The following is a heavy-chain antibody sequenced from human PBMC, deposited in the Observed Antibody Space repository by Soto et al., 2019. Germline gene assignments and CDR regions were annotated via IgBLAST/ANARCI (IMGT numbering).Heavy chain of an antibody. CDR1: GFTFRSYS. CDR2: SSSSRSYI. Sequence: PGGSLRLSCAAAGFTFRSYSMNWVRQAPGKGLEWVASSSSSRSYIYYADSVKGRCPISRDNAKNSLYLQMNSLRAEDTAVYYCARDAYGDYGFDYWGQGTLVTVSS. V-gene: IGHV3-21*01. D-gene: IGHD4-17*01. J-gene: IGHJ4*02. CDR3: ARDAYGDYGFDY.